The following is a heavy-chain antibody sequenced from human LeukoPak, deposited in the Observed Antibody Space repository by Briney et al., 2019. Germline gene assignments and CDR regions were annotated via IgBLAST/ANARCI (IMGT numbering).Heavy chain of an antibody. V-gene: IGHV3-23*01. CDR2: ISAGDST. CDR3: AKPRGLTIVGAHFDY. Sequence: GGSLRLSCAASAFTFNSYAMSWVRQAPGKGLEWVSTISAGDSTYYPDSVKGRFIISRDNSKNTLYLQMNSLRAEDTALYYCAKPRGLTIVGAHFDYWGQGTLVTVSS. D-gene: IGHD1-26*01. CDR1: AFTFNSYA. J-gene: IGHJ4*02.